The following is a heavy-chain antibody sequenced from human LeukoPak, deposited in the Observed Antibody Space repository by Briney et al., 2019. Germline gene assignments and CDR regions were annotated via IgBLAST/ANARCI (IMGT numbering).Heavy chain of an antibody. CDR1: GGSISSYY. J-gene: IGHJ5*02. D-gene: IGHD1-26*01. Sequence: SETLSFKCTVSGGSISSYYWSWIRQPPGKGLEWIGYIYNSGSTNYNPSLKSRVTISVDTSKNQFSLKLSSVTAADTAVYYCAKDGSGSYCNWFDPWGQGTLVTVSS. V-gene: IGHV4-59*01. CDR2: IYNSGST. CDR3: AKDGSGSYCNWFDP.